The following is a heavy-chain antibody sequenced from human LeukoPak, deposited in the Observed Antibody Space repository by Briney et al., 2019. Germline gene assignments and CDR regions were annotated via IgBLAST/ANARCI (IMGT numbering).Heavy chain of an antibody. CDR2: YYGGRT. CDR3: ARYDHAPSYYYYYMDV. J-gene: IGHJ6*03. V-gene: IGHV4-59*01. CDR1: GDSISRDY. Sequence: PSETLSLTCTVSGDSISRDYWSWIRQSPGKGLERIGYYGGRTTYNPSPKSRVTMSVDTSKNQFSLKLTSVTAAATAVYYCARYDHAPSYYYYYMDVWGKGTTVTVPS. D-gene: IGHD1-14*01.